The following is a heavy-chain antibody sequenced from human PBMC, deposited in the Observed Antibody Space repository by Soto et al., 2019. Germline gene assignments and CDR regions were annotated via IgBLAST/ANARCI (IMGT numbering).Heavy chain of an antibody. V-gene: IGHV4-30-4*01. CDR1: GGPVRDAFSY. D-gene: IGHD2-8*02. J-gene: IGHJ3*02. CDR3: ARELEGGVFDI. Sequence: PSETLSLTCTVSGGPVRDAFSYWTWIRQPPGKGPEWMGYLSYTGSTYYNPSLRNRATISVDESFNLLSLRLSSVTAADTAVYYCARELEGGVFDIWGRGTLVTVSS. CDR2: LSYTGST.